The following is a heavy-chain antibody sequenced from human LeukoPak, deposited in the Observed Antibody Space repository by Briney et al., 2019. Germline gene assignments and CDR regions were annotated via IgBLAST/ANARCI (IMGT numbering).Heavy chain of an antibody. CDR1: GFTFSKYW. CDR2: IKEDGSEK. V-gene: IGHV3-7*01. J-gene: IGHJ6*02. CDR3: GRSMDV. Sequence: GGSLRLSCAASGFTFSKYWMSWVRQAPEKGLEWVANIKEDGSEKHYVDSEKGRFTISRDNAKNSLYLQMNSLGAEDTAVYYCGRSMDVWGQGTTVTVS.